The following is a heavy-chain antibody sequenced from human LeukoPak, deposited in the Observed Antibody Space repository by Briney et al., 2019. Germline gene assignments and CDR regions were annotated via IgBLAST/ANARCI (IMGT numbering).Heavy chain of an antibody. V-gene: IGHV3-21*01. CDR2: ISSSSSYI. D-gene: IGHD3-22*01. Sequence: GGSLRLSCAASGFTFSSHWMSWVRQAPGKGLEWVSSISSSSSYIYYADSVKGRFTISRDNAKNSLYLQMNSLRAEDTAVYYCARDSSDSSGYYSSDAFDIWGQGTMVTVSS. J-gene: IGHJ3*02. CDR3: ARDSSDSSGYYSSDAFDI. CDR1: GFTFSSHW.